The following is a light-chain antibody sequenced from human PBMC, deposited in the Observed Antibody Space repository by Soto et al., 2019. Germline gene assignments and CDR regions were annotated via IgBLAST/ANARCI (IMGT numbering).Light chain of an antibody. CDR3: PHSYIYPQSM. Sequence: EIVWTQSPGTLSLSPGERATLSCRASQSVSSRYLAWYQQKPGQAPRLLIYGASSRATGIPDRFSGSGSGTAFTLTISRLEPADFVFYYCPHSYIYPQSMFGAGTKL. CDR1: QSVSSRY. J-gene: IGKJ4*02. V-gene: IGKV3-20*01. CDR2: GAS.